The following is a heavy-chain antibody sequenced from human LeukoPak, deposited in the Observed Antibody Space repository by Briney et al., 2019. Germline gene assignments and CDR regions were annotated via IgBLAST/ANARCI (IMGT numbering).Heavy chain of an antibody. CDR1: GFTFSSYW. J-gene: IGHJ6*03. CDR2: IKQDGSEK. D-gene: IGHD3-9*01. Sequence: GGSLRLSCAASGFTFSSYWMSWVRQAPGKGLERVANIKQDGSEKYYVDSVKGRFTISRDNAKNSLYLQMNSLRAEDTAVYYCARDATLRYFDWLLFGYMDVWGKGTTVTVSS. V-gene: IGHV3-7*01. CDR3: ARDATLRYFDWLLFGYMDV.